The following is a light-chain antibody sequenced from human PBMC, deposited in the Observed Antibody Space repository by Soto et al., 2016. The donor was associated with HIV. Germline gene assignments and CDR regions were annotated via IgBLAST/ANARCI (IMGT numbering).Light chain of an antibody. Sequence: DIQMTQSPSSVSASVGDRVTITCRASQAISNWLAWYQQRPGKAPRLLIYAASSLQSGVPSRFRGSGSGTDFTLTISSLQPEDFATYYCQQSSRTPRTFGQGTKVEIK. CDR3: QQSSRTPRT. CDR2: AAS. J-gene: IGKJ1*01. V-gene: IGKV1-12*01. CDR1: QAISNW.